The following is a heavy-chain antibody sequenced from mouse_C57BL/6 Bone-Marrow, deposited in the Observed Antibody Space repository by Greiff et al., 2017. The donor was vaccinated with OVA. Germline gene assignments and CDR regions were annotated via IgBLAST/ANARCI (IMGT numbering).Heavy chain of an antibody. CDR3: ARPVVGGDFDY. J-gene: IGHJ2*01. D-gene: IGHD1-1*01. CDR1: GYTFTSYW. V-gene: IGHV1-72*01. CDR2: IDPNSGGT. Sequence: QVQLQQPGAELVKPGASVKLSCKASGYTFTSYWMHWVKQRPGRGLEWIGRIDPNSGGTKYNEKFKSKATLTVDKPSSPAYMQISSLTSEDSAVYYCARPVVGGDFDYCGQGTTLTVSS.